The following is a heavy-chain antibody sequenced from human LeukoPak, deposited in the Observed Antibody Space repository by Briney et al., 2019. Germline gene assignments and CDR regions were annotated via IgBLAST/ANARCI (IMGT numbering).Heavy chain of an antibody. J-gene: IGHJ4*02. CDR1: GFSFSDAW. V-gene: IGHV3-15*01. CDR2: IRSTTDGGTT. CDR3: TTDRGIASRPLFDF. D-gene: IGHD6-6*01. Sequence: GGSLRLSCAASGFSFSDAWMSWVRQAPGKGLERVGHIRSTTDGGTTDYAAPMKGRFTMSRDASRNTPYLQMNNLKTEDTAVYYCTTDRGIASRPLFDFWGQGTLVTVSS.